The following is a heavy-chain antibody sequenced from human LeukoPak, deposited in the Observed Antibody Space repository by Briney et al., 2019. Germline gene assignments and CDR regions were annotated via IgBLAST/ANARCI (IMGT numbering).Heavy chain of an antibody. CDR3: ARTVRDIVVVPAARELIYYYYMDV. CDR2: IYTSGST. Sequence: PSETLSLTCTVSGGSISSYYWSWIRKPAGKGLEWIGRIYTSGSTNYNPSLKSRVTMSVDTSKNQFSLKLSSVTAADTAVYYCARTVRDIVVVPAARELIYYYYMDVWGKGTTVAVSS. V-gene: IGHV4-4*07. CDR1: GGSISSYY. J-gene: IGHJ6*03. D-gene: IGHD2-2*01.